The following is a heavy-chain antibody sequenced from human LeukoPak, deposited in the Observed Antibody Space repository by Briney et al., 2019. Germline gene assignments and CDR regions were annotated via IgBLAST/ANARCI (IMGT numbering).Heavy chain of an antibody. Sequence: SETLSLTCTVSGDSIRSSGYFWGWIRQPPGKGLEWIGRIFHSGTTYYNPSLKSRVTISLDTSKNRFSLKLNSVTAADTAVYYCARGSDVLKIYAAGVFFDYWGQGTLVTVPS. V-gene: IGHV4-39*07. CDR3: ARGSDVLKIYAAGVFFDY. J-gene: IGHJ4*02. CDR2: IFHSGTT. CDR1: GDSIRSSGYF. D-gene: IGHD2/OR15-2a*01.